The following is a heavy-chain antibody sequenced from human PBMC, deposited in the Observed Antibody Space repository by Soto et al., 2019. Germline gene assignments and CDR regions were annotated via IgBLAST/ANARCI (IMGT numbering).Heavy chain of an antibody. D-gene: IGHD3-10*01. CDR3: ARGRTTGVDY. V-gene: IGHV1-2*02. CDR1: GYTFTGYY. CDR2: INSYSGGT. Sequence: ASVKVSCKASGYTFTGYYVHWVRQAPGQGLEWMGWINSYSGGTNYAQKFQGRVTMTRDTSISTAYMDLTRLTSDDTAVYYCARGRTTGVDYWGQGTLVTVSS. J-gene: IGHJ4*02.